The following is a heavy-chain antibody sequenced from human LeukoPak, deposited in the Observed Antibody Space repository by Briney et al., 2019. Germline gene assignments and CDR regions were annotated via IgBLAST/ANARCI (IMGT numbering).Heavy chain of an antibody. CDR2: ISSSSSYT. CDR1: GFTFSDYY. V-gene: IGHV3-11*06. Sequence: IPGGSLRLSCAASGFTFSDYYMSWIRQAPGKGLEWVSYISSSSSYTNYADSVKGRFTISRDNAKNSLYLQMNSLRAEDTAVYYCASEGSGYAPDYWGQGTLVTVSS. CDR3: ASEGSGYAPDY. J-gene: IGHJ4*02. D-gene: IGHD3-22*01.